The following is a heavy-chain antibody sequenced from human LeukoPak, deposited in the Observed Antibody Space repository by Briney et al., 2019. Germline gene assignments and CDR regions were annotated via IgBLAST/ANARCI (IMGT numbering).Heavy chain of an antibody. V-gene: IGHV4-39*07. D-gene: IGHD3-10*01. Sequence: SETLALTCTVSGGSISSSSYYWGWIRQPPGKGLEWIGSIYYSGSTYYNPSLKSRVTISVDTSKNQFSLKLSSVTAADTAVYYCARGKKARGITMVRGVIPRGFDPWGQGTLVTVSS. CDR2: IYYSGST. CDR1: GGSISSSSYY. CDR3: ARGKKARGITMVRGVIPRGFDP. J-gene: IGHJ5*02.